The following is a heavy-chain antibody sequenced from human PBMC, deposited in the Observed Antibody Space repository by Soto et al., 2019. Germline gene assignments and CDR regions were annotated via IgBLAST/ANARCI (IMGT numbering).Heavy chain of an antibody. CDR2: IYSGGST. D-gene: IGHD5-18*01. J-gene: IGHJ4*02. CDR3: ARVGIQLWFDY. Sequence: GGSLRLSCAASGFTVSSNYMSWVRQAPGKGLEWVSVIYSGGSTYYADSVKGRFTISRDKSKNTLYLQMNSLRAEDTAVYYCARVGIQLWFDYWGQGTLVTVSS. CDR1: GFTVSSNY. V-gene: IGHV3-53*01.